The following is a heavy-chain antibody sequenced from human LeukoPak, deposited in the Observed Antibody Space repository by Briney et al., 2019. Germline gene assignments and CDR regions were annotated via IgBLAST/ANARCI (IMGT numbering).Heavy chain of an antibody. CDR1: GFTFSSYA. V-gene: IGHV3-30*04. Sequence: GGSLRLSCAASGFTFSSYAMHWVRQAPGKGLEWVAVISYDGSNKYYADSVRGRFTISRDNSKNTLYLQMNSLRAEDTAVYYCARVGYSYGSYYFDYWGRGTLVTVSS. J-gene: IGHJ4*02. CDR2: ISYDGSNK. D-gene: IGHD5-18*01. CDR3: ARVGYSYGSYYFDY.